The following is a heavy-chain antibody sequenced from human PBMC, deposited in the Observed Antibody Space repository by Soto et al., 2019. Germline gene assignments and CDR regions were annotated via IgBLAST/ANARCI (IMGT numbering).Heavy chain of an antibody. J-gene: IGHJ6*02. CDR1: GFTFSSYA. CDR3: ARDSHGYCTNGVCVRYYYGMDV. V-gene: IGHV3-30-3*01. D-gene: IGHD2-8*01. Sequence: GGSLRLSCAASGFTFSSYAMHWVRQAPGKGLEWVAVISYDGSNKYYADSVKGRFTISRDNSKNTLYLQMNSLRAEDTAVYYCARDSHGYCTNGVCVRYYYGMDVWGQGTTVTVSS. CDR2: ISYDGSNK.